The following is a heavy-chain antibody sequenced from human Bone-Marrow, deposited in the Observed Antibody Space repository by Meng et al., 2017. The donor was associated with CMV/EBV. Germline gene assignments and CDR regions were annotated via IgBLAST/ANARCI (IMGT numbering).Heavy chain of an antibody. Sequence: GSLRLSCTVSGGSISSSGYYCAWIRQPPGKGLEWIGSVYYSGKTYYNPSLKGRVTISGDTSTSQLSLKLSSVTAADTAVYYCARHSSGQRPYFDYWGQGTLVTVSS. J-gene: IGHJ4*02. D-gene: IGHD3-22*01. V-gene: IGHV4-39*07. CDR2: VYYSGKT. CDR3: ARHSSGQRPYFDY. CDR1: GGSISSSGYY.